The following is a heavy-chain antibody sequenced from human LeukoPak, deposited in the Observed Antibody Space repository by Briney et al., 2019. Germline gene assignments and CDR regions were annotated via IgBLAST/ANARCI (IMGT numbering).Heavy chain of an antibody. CDR2: VHAGDSDA. V-gene: IGHV5-51*01. Sequence: GESLKISFQASGFPFTNYWIAWVRPMPGKGLEWMGIVHAGDSDARYSPSFQDQVTMSADKSISTAYLQWNSLRASDSAMYFCARFGYSTSLDFYLDVWGRGTLVAVSS. D-gene: IGHD6-13*01. J-gene: IGHJ2*01. CDR3: ARFGYSTSLDFYLDV. CDR1: GFPFTNYW.